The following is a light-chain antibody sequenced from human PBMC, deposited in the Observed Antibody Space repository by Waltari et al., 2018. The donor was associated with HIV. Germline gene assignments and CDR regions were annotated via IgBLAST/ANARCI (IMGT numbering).Light chain of an antibody. CDR1: SSAVGGYNL. CDR3: CAYAGSTTYVI. J-gene: IGLJ2*01. V-gene: IGLV2-23*02. Sequence: QSALTQPASVSGSPGQTTPISCTGTSSAVGGYNLVSCYQQHPGKAPQLTIYEFSKRPSGVSNRFSGSKSGNTASLTISGLQAEDEAEYYCCAYAGSTTYVIFGGGTKLTVL. CDR2: EFS.